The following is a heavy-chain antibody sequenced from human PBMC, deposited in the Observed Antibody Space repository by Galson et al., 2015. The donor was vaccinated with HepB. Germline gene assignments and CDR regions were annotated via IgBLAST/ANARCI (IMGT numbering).Heavy chain of an antibody. CDR1: EVIFGSAW. V-gene: IGHV3-15*01. J-gene: IGHJ4*02. Sequence: SMRLSCEASEVIFGSAWGCGVRQAPGTAAEWGGSIQPIKHGGTVNYTPPLKCRFTISRDDSKNILYLQMNSLKTEDTGVYYCVTDPTYLDILTGYTGVLWGRGTLVTVSS. CDR2: IQPIKHGGTV. CDR3: VTDPTYLDILTGYTGVL. D-gene: IGHD3-9*01.